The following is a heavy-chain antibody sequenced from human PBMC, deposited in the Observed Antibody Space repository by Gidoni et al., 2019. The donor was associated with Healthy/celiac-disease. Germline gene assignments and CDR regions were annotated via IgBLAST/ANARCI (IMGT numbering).Heavy chain of an antibody. CDR1: GGTFISYA. D-gene: IGHD6-19*01. V-gene: IGHV1-69*06. J-gene: IGHJ4*02. CDR3: ARDPREYSSGWYPFDY. Sequence: QVQLVQSGAEVKKPGSSVKVSCKASGGTFISYAISWVRQAPGQGLEWMGGIIPIFGTANYAQKFQGRVTITADKSTSTAYMELSSLRSEDTAVYYCARDPREYSSGWYPFDYWGQGTLVTVSS. CDR2: IIPIFGTA.